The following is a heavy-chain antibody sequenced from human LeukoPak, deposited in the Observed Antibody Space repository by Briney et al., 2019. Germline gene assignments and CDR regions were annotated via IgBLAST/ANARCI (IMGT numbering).Heavy chain of an antibody. D-gene: IGHD2-2*01. CDR2: IHYTGST. Sequence: SETLSLTCAVSGGSISSISSNNWAWIRQPPGKGLELIAAIHYTGSTYYNPSFMSRVTISVDTSKNQFSLKLNSLTATDTAVYYCARLPTSCPNWFDTWGQGILVTVSS. CDR1: GGSISSISSNN. CDR3: ARLPTSCPNWFDT. V-gene: IGHV4-39*01. J-gene: IGHJ5*02.